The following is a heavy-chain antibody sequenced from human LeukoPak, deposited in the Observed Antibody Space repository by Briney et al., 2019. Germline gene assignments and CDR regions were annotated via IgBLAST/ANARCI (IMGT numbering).Heavy chain of an antibody. D-gene: IGHD6-13*01. J-gene: IGHJ5*02. CDR1: GYTFTSYD. CDR2: MNPNSGNT. Sequence: GASVKVSCKASGYTFTSYDINWVRQATGQGLEWMGWMNPNSGNTNYAQKFQGRVTMTTDTSTSTVYMEVRGLRSDDTAMYYCARDVGITVADSFDPWGQGTLVTVSS. CDR3: ARDVGITVADSFDP. V-gene: IGHV1-8*01.